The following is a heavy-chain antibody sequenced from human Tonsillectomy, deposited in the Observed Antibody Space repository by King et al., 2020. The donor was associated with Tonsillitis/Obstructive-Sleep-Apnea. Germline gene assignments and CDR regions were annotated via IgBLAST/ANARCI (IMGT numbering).Heavy chain of an antibody. D-gene: IGHD4-17*01. Sequence: VQLQESGPGLVKPSETLSLTCTVSDDSISSYYWSWIRQPPGKGLEWIAYIYYSGTTNYNPSIKSRVTISLDTSKNQFSLKLSSVTAADTAVYYCARTSLDYGDYEFTYYMDVWGKGTTVSVSS. V-gene: IGHV4-59*01. CDR2: IYYSGTT. CDR3: ARTSLDYGDYEFTYYMDV. J-gene: IGHJ6*03. CDR1: DDSISSYY.